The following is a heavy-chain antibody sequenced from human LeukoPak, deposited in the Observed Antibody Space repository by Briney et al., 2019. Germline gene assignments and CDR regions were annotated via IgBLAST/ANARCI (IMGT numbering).Heavy chain of an antibody. V-gene: IGHV3-53*01. CDR2: IYVGGSA. Sequence: GGSRRLSVAASGFTVSNNYMSGFPKTPGKGLEWVSVIYVGGSAYYADSVKGRFTISGDSSKNTLYLQMNSLRAEDTAVYYCARLKIDGTHFDYWGQGTLVTVSS. J-gene: IGHJ4*02. CDR3: ARLKIDGTHFDY. CDR1: GFTVSNNY. D-gene: IGHD3-9*01.